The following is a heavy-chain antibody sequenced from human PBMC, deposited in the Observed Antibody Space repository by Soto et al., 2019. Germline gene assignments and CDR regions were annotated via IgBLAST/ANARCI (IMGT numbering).Heavy chain of an antibody. J-gene: IGHJ5*02. CDR1: GYSFTSYW. Sequence: GESLKISCKGSGYSFTSYWIGWVRQMPGKGLEWMGIIYPGDSDTRYSPSFQGQVTISADKSISTAYLQWSSLKASDTAMYYCARPNYYDSSGYYRGGDWFDPWGQGTLVTVSS. V-gene: IGHV5-51*01. D-gene: IGHD3-22*01. CDR2: IYPGDSDT. CDR3: ARPNYYDSSGYYRGGDWFDP.